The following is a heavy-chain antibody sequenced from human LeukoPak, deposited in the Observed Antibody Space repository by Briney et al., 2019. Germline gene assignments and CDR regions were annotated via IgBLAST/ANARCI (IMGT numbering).Heavy chain of an antibody. V-gene: IGHV3-49*04. Sequence: PGGSLRLSCTASGFTFGDYAISWVRQAPGKGLEWVGFIRSKAYGGTAEYAASVKGRFTISRDDSKSIAYLQMNSLKTEDTAVYYCTRGEMYYDFWSGYYSDYWGQGTLVTVSS. CDR1: GFTFGDYA. CDR3: TRGEMYYDFWSGYYSDY. CDR2: IRSKAYGGTA. D-gene: IGHD3-3*01. J-gene: IGHJ4*02.